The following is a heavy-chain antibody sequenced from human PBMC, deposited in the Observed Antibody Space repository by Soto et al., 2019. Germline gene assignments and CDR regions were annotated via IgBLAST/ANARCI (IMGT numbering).Heavy chain of an antibody. Sequence: SETLSLTCSISGDSISRYYWSWIRQSAGKGLEWIGRTYISGDTNYNPSLKSRVTMSVSTSKNQLSLKLSSVTAADTAVYYCAREYTETVDGPTPYYFDYWGQGTPVTVS. CDR2: TYISGDT. CDR3: AREYTETVDGPTPYYFDY. J-gene: IGHJ4*02. D-gene: IGHD6-19*01. V-gene: IGHV4-4*07. CDR1: GDSISRYY.